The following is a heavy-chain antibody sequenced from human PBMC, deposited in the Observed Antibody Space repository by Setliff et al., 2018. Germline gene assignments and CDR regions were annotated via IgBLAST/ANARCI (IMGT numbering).Heavy chain of an antibody. CDR2: MYHNGDT. Sequence: SETLSLTCAVSDDSTRSNNYFWAWIRQPPGKGLEWIGFMYHNGDTHYSPSLKSRVSLSVDTSKRQVSLKLNTATAADTAVYYCARGTYANSWARFDFWGRGTLVTVSS. V-gene: IGHV4-30-4*08. D-gene: IGHD2-15*01. J-gene: IGHJ4*02. CDR3: ARGTYANSWARFDF. CDR1: DDSTRSNNYF.